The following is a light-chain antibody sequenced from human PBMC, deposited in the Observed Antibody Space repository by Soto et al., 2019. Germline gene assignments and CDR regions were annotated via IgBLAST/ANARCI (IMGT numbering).Light chain of an antibody. J-gene: IGKJ5*01. Sequence: EIVMTQSPATLSASPGERVTLSCRASQSISIYLAWYQQKPGQSPTLLIHTASTRATGVPPRFSGSGSGTDFTLTISSLQSEDFAVYYCQQYHDSVGFGQGTRLEIK. CDR1: QSISIY. V-gene: IGKV3-15*01. CDR3: QQYHDSVG. CDR2: TAS.